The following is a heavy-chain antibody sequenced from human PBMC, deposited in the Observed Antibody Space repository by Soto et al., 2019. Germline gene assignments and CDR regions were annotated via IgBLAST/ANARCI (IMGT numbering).Heavy chain of an antibody. Sequence: GGSLRLSCAASGFTFSSYAMSWVRQAPGKGLEWVSAISGSGGSTYYADSVKGRFTISRDNSKNTLYLQMNSLRAEDTAVYYCAKDGHDYAFGGVIVPDAFDIWGQGTMVTVSS. CDR1: GFTFSSYA. D-gene: IGHD3-16*02. CDR2: ISGSGGST. V-gene: IGHV3-23*01. CDR3: AKDGHDYAFGGVIVPDAFDI. J-gene: IGHJ3*02.